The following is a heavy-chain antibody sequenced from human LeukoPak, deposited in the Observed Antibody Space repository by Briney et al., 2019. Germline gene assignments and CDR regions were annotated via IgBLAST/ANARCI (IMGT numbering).Heavy chain of an antibody. CDR3: ARLHAYYDSSGYGAP. CDR1: GYSFTSYW. D-gene: IGHD3-22*01. CDR2: IYPGDSDT. V-gene: IGHV5-51*01. J-gene: IGHJ5*02. Sequence: GESLKISCQGSGYSFTSYWIGWVRQMPGKGLEWMGIIYPGDSDTRYSPSFQGQVTISADKSISTAYLQWSSLKASDTAMYYCARLHAYYDSSGYGAPWGQGTLVTVSS.